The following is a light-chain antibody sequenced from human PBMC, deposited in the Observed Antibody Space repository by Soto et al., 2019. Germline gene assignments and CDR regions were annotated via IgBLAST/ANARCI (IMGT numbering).Light chain of an antibody. V-gene: IGKV2-28*01. CDR2: QAS. CDR3: MRGLETPVT. CDR1: RSLVNADGASY. Sequence: DIVLTQSPLSLPVTPGEPASMSCRSSRSLVNADGASYLDWYVQKPGQSPQVLIYQASNRPSGVPDRFIGSGSGTDFTLTISRVEAADVGGYFCMRGLETPVTFGQGNMVEIK. J-gene: IGKJ1*01.